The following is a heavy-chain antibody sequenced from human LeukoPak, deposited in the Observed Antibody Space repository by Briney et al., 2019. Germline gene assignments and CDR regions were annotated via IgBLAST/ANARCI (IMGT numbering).Heavy chain of an antibody. V-gene: IGHV3-21*01. CDR2: SSSSSSYI. J-gene: IGHJ6*02. D-gene: IGHD4/OR15-4a*01. Sequence: GGSLRLSCAASGFTFSSYSINWVRQAPGKGLEWVSSSSSSSSYIYYADSVKGRFTISRDNAKNSLYLQMNSLRAEDTAVYYCARDCGSGARRTYSMDVWGQGTTVTVSS. CDR3: ARDCGSGARRTYSMDV. CDR1: GFTFSSYS.